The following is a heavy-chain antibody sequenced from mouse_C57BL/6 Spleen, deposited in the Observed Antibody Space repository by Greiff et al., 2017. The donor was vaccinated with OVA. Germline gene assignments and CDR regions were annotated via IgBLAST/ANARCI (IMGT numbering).Heavy chain of an antibody. CDR3: TRYYYGGSYPHCAVDD. D-gene: IGHD1-1*01. Sequence: EVQLQESGEGLVKPGGSLKLSCAASGFTFSSYAMSWVRQTPEKRLEWVAYISTGGDYIYYADTVKGRFTITRDNARNTLYLQMSSLKSEDTAMYYCTRYYYGGSYPHCAVDDWGQGATVTVSS. J-gene: IGHJ4*01. V-gene: IGHV5-9-1*02. CDR2: ISTGGDYI. CDR1: GFTFSSYA.